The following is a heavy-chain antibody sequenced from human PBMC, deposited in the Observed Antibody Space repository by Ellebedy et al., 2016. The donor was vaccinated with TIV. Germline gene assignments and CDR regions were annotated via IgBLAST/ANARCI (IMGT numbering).Heavy chain of an antibody. D-gene: IGHD6-13*01. CDR2: INPNSGGT. V-gene: IGHV1-2*04. CDR3: ARVRLAAAGTPYYYYGMDV. J-gene: IGHJ6*02. CDR1: GYTFTGYY. Sequence: AASVKVSCKASGYTFTGYYMHWVRQAPGQGLEWMGWINPNSGGTNYAQKFQGWVTMTRDTSTSTVYMELSSLRSEDTAVYYCARVRLAAAGTPYYYYGMDVWGQGTTVTVSS.